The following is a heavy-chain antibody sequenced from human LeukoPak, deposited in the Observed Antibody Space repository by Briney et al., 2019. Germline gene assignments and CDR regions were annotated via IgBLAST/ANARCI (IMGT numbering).Heavy chain of an antibody. Sequence: GASVKVSCKASGYTFTSYYMHWVRQAPGQELEWMGIINPSGGSTNYAQKFQGRVTMTRDTSTTTVYMELSSLRSEDTAVYYCARDRLLRGSGGSRNNWFDPWGQGTLVSISS. D-gene: IGHD2-15*01. CDR2: INPSGGST. CDR3: ARDRLLRGSGGSRNNWFDP. V-gene: IGHV1-46*01. CDR1: GYTFTSYY. J-gene: IGHJ5*02.